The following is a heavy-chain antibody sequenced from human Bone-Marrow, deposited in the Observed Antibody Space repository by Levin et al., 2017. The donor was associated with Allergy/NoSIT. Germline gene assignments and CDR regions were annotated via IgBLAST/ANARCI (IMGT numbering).Heavy chain of an antibody. CDR3: AKAPPTFWGLFES. D-gene: IGHD3-16*01. Sequence: QAGGSLRLSCSASGFNFSNYAMSWVRQAPGKGLEWVSSISIYGGDTYYVDLVKDRFTVSRDNSKNTLSLQMNRLRAEDTAIYYCAKAPPTFWGLFESWGQGTLVTVSS. CDR1: GFNFSNYA. V-gene: IGHV3-23*01. J-gene: IGHJ4*02. CDR2: ISIYGGDT.